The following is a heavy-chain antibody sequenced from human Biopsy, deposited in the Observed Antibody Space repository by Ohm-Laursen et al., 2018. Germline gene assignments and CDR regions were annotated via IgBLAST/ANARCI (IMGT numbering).Heavy chain of an antibody. V-gene: IGHV3-23*01. D-gene: IGHD1-14*01. CDR3: VKQWGGYNFGS. CDR2: IDVSDYNT. CDR1: GFTFHTYA. J-gene: IGHJ5*01. Sequence: GSLRLSCTASGFTFHTYAMNWVRQAPGKGLEWVAHIDVSDYNTYYADSVRGRFTISRDNSKQMVHLEINSLTADDTAVYYCVKQWGGYNFGSWGQGTLVTVSS.